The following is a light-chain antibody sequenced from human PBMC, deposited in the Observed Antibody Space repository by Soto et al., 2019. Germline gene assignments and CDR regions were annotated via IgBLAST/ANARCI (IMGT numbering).Light chain of an antibody. CDR2: GAS. Sequence: EIVLTQSPGTLSLSPGERATLSCRASQSVSSSYLAWYQQKPGQAPRLLIYGASSWATGIPDRFSCSGSGTDFTLTISRLEPEDFAVYYCQQYGSSLYTFGPGTKVDIK. J-gene: IGKJ3*01. V-gene: IGKV3-20*01. CDR3: QQYGSSLYT. CDR1: QSVSSSY.